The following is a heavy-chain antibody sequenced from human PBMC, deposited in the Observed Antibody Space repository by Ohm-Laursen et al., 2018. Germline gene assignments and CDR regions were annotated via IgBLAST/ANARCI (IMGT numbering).Heavy chain of an antibody. V-gene: IGHV3-33*01. D-gene: IGHD5-18*01. J-gene: IGHJ6*02. CDR1: GFTFSTYG. Sequence: SLRLSCTASGFTFSTYGMHWVRQAPGKGLEWVAVIWYDGSNKYYADSVKGRFTISRDNSKNTLYLQMSSLTAEDTAVYYCARGLSFEIGYSMAVWGQGTTVTVSS. CDR3: ARGLSFEIGYSMAV. CDR2: IWYDGSNK.